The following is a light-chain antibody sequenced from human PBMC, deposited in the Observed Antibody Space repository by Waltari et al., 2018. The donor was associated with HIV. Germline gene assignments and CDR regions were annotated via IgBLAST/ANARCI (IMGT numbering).Light chain of an antibody. CDR3: CSYAGSSTLL. CDR2: DVS. CDR1: SSDVGGYHY. J-gene: IGLJ2*01. Sequence: QSALTQPASVSGSPGQSITISCTGTSSDVGGYHYLSWYQQHPGKAPKRVIYDVSERPSGVSKRFSGSKSGNTASLTISGLQAEDEADYNCCSYAGSSTLLFGGGTKVTVL. V-gene: IGLV2-23*01.